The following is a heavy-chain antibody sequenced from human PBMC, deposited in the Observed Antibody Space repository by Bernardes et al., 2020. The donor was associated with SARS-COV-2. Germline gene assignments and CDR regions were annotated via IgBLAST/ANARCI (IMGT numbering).Heavy chain of an antibody. CDR3: ARGGSRATWIQLWFSPPFDY. V-gene: IGHV4-59*08. CDR2: TYNSGST. Sequence: SETLSLTCTVSGGSVSTSYLTWIRQPPGKGLEWIGYTYNSGSTVYNPSLKSRVTISADTSKNQFSLKLTSVTAADTAVYYCARGGSRATWIQLWFSPPFDYWGQGTLVTVSS. CDR1: GGSVSTSY. J-gene: IGHJ4*02. D-gene: IGHD5-18*01.